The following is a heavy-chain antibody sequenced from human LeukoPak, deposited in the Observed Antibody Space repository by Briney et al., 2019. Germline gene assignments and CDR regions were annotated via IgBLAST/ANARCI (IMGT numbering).Heavy chain of an antibody. D-gene: IGHD1-1*01. CDR3: ARDWMQVRKNWFDP. V-gene: IGHV4-31*03. Sequence: PSQTLSLTCTVSGDSMTDAGYYWACIRHHPEKGLEWIGYTHYSGATYHNPSLESRVTISVATYKRQFSLRLSSVTAADSAVYYCARDWMQVRKNWFDPWGQGILVTVSS. CDR2: THYSGAT. CDR1: GDSMTDAGYY. J-gene: IGHJ5*02.